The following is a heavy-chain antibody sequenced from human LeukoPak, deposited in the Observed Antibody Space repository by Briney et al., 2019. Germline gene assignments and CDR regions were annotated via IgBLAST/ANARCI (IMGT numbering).Heavy chain of an antibody. J-gene: IGHJ6*02. CDR3: GRGKLGTTLALSPHYGMDV. CDR1: GGSFSGYY. V-gene: IGHV4-34*01. CDR2: INHSGST. Sequence: SETLSLPCAVYGGSFSGYYWSWIRQPPGKGLEWIGEINHSGSTNYNPSLKSRVTISVATSKTQFSLKLSSVTAAEPAVSHCGRGKLGTTLALSPHYGMDVWGQGTTVTVSS. D-gene: IGHD1-1*01.